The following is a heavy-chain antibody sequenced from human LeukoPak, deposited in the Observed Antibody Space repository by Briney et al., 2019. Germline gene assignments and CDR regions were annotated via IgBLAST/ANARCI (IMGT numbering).Heavy chain of an antibody. D-gene: IGHD5-24*01. CDR3: TRVGYIDEGIDY. J-gene: IGHJ4*02. CDR2: IKQDGSKK. CDR1: GFPFSSYW. V-gene: IGHV3-7*04. Sequence: QPGGSLRLSCVASGFPFSSYWMTWVRQAPGKGLEWVANIKQDGSKKSYVDSVKGRFTISRDNAKNSLCLQMNSLRAEDTAIYYCTRVGYIDEGIDYWGQGTLVTVSS.